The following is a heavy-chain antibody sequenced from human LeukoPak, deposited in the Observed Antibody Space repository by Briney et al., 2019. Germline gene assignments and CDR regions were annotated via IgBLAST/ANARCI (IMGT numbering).Heavy chain of an antibody. CDR1: GGSISSSSYY. V-gene: IGHV4-39*01. Sequence: SETLSLTCTVSGGSISSSSYYWGWIRQPPGKGLGWIGCIYYSGRTYYKPSLKSRVTISVDTSKNQFSLKLSSVTAADTAVYYCARQKGELLFIFDYWGQGTLVTVSS. D-gene: IGHD3-10*01. CDR2: IYYSGRT. CDR3: ARQKGELLFIFDY. J-gene: IGHJ4*02.